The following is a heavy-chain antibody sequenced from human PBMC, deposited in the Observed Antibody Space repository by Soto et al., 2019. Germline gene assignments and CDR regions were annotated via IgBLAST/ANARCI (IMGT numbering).Heavy chain of an antibody. V-gene: IGHV5-51*03. CDR3: ARPVDFGVADDAFDI. J-gene: IGHJ3*02. Sequence: EVQLVQSGAEVKKPGESLKISCKGSGYSFTSYWIGWLRQMPGKGLEWRGIIYPGDSDTRYSPSSQGQVTISADKSISTAYLQWSSLKASDTAMYYCARPVDFGVADDAFDIWGQGTMVTVSS. CDR1: GYSFTSYW. CDR2: IYPGDSDT. D-gene: IGHD3-3*01.